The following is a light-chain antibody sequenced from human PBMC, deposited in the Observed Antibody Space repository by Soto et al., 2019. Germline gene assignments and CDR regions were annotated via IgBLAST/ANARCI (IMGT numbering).Light chain of an antibody. Sequence: DIQMTQSPSTLSSSVGDRFTITCLSIQSISSWLAWYQQKPGKAPKLLIYDASSLESGVPSGFSGSGSGTEFTLTISSLQPDDFATYYCQHYNSYRMGITFGQGTRLEIK. J-gene: IGKJ5*01. CDR1: QSISSW. CDR2: DAS. V-gene: IGKV1-5*01. CDR3: QHYNSYRMGIT.